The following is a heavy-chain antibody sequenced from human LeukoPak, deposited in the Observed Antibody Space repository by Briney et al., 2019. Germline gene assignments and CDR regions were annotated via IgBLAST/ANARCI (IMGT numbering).Heavy chain of an antibody. CDR3: AKRPSDYGDYVTYFDY. J-gene: IGHJ4*02. CDR2: ISGSGGST. V-gene: IGHV3-23*01. Sequence: GGSLRLSCAASGFTFSDYAMSWVRQALGKGLKWVSVISGSGGSTYNVDPVKGRFTISRDNSKNTLYLQMNSLRAEDTAVYYCAKRPSDYGDYVTYFDYWGQGTLVTASS. D-gene: IGHD4-17*01. CDR1: GFTFSDYA.